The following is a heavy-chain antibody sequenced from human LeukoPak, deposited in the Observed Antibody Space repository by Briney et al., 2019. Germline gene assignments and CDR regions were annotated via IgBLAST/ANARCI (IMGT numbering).Heavy chain of an antibody. CDR1: GGTLSSYA. CDR3: ARESGRYSSSSPYGMDV. Sequence: SVKVSCKASGGTLSSYAISWVRQAPGQGLEWMGGIIPILGTANYAQKFQGRVTITADESTSTAYMELSSLRSEDTAVYYCARESGRYSSSSPYGMDVWGKGTTVTVSS. D-gene: IGHD6-13*01. J-gene: IGHJ6*04. V-gene: IGHV1-69*01. CDR2: IIPILGTA.